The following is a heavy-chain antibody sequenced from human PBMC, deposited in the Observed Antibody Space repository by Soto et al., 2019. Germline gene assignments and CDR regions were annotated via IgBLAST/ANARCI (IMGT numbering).Heavy chain of an antibody. CDR3: ARAITGTNNDALDI. D-gene: IGHD1-7*01. J-gene: IGHJ3*02. CDR2: INHSGST. CDR1: GGSFSGYY. V-gene: IGHV4-34*01. Sequence: SETLSLTCAVYGGSFSGYYWSWIRQPPGKGLEWIGEINHSGSTNYNPSLKSRVTISVDTSKNQFSLKLSSVTAADTAVYYCARAITGTNNDALDISGQGTMVTVSS.